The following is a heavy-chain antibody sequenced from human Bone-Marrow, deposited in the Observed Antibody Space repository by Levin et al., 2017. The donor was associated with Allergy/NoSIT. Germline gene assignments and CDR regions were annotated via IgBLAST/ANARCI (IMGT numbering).Heavy chain of an antibody. D-gene: IGHD6-6*01. V-gene: IGHV4-39*01. J-gene: IGHJ4*02. CDR2: FHYSGST. CDR3: ATVTSSLSVFDY. Sequence: TSETLSLTCTVSGGSISRSSSYWVWIRQPPGKGLEFIGSFHYSGSTYYNPSFKSRVTISVDRSKDQFSLDLSSVTAADTAVYSCATVTSSLSVFDYWGQGTLVTVSS. CDR1: GGSISRSSSY.